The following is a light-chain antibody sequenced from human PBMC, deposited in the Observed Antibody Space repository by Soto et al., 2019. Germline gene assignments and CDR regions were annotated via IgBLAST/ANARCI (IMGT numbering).Light chain of an antibody. Sequence: EVVLTQSPGTLSLSPGERATLSCRASQSVSSSYLAWYQQKPGQAPRLLIYAASNRATGIPDRFTGSGSGTDFTLTIDRLEPEDFAVYYGQQDDRSPITFGPGTPLEIK. CDR1: QSVSSSY. CDR2: AAS. CDR3: QQDDRSPIT. J-gene: IGKJ5*01. V-gene: IGKV3-20*01.